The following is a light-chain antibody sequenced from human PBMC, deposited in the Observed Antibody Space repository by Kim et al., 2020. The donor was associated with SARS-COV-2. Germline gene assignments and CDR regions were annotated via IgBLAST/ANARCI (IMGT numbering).Light chain of an antibody. CDR3: QVWDSSSDHPV. Sequence: APGSAARLTCGGNNIGSKRLHWYQQKPGQAPVLVIYYDSDRPSGIPERFSGSNSGNTATLTISRVEAGDEADYYCQVWDSSSDHPVFGGGTQLTVL. J-gene: IGLJ2*01. CDR2: YDS. V-gene: IGLV3-21*04. CDR1: NIGSKR.